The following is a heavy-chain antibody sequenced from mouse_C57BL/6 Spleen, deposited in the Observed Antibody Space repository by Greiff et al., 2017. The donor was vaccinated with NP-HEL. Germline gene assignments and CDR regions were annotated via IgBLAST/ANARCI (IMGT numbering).Heavy chain of an antibody. Sequence: VQLQQSGPELVKPGASVKMSCKASGYTFTDYNMHWVKQSHGKSLEWIGYINPNNGGTSYNQKFKGKATLTVNKSSSTAYMELRSLTSEVSAVYYCARELLRYYYAMDYWGQGTSVTVSS. D-gene: IGHD1-1*01. CDR1: GYTFTDYN. J-gene: IGHJ4*01. CDR3: ARELLRYYYAMDY. CDR2: INPNNGGT. V-gene: IGHV1-22*01.